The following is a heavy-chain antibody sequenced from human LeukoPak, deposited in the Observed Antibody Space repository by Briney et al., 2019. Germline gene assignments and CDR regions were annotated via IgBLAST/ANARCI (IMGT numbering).Heavy chain of an antibody. CDR3: ARGRYSYDSGGYYYNY. CDR2: IYYSGST. D-gene: IGHD3-22*01. Sequence: PSETLSLTCTVSGGSISSYYWSWIRQPPGKGLEWIGYIYYSGSTNYNPSLKSRVTISVDTSKNQFSLKLSSVTAADTAVYYCARGRYSYDSGGYYYNYWGQGTLVTVSS. V-gene: IGHV4-59*12. J-gene: IGHJ4*02. CDR1: GGSISSYY.